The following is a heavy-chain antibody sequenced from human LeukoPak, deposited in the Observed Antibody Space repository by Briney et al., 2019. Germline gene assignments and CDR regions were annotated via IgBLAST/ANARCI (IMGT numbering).Heavy chain of an antibody. CDR1: GYTLTELS. CDR3: AVRDGYNSWHWFDP. V-gene: IGHV1-24*01. J-gene: IGHJ5*02. CDR2: FDPEDGET. D-gene: IGHD5-24*01. Sequence: ASVKVSCQVSGYTLTELSMHWVRQAPGKGLEWVGGFDPEDGETIYAQKFQGRVTMTEDTSTDTAYMELSSLRSEDTAVYYCAVRDGYNSWHWFDPWGQGTLVTVSS.